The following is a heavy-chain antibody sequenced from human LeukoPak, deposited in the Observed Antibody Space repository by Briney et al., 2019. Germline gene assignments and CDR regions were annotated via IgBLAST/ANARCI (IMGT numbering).Heavy chain of an antibody. V-gene: IGHV4-30-4*01. D-gene: IGHD2-8*01. CDR2: IYYSGRT. CDR1: GGSISSGDYY. J-gene: IGHJ6*02. CDR3: ASKQKGYCTNGVCSDYYYGMTS. Sequence: SETLSLTCTVSGGSISSGDYYWGWLRQPPGTGLEWIGYIYYSGRTYYNPSLKSRVTISVDTSKNQFSLKLSSVTAADTAVYYCASKQKGYCTNGVCSDYYYGMTSGAKGPRSPSP.